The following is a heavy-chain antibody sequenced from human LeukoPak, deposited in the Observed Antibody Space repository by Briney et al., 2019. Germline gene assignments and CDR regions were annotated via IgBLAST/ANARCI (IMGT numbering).Heavy chain of an antibody. Sequence: PGGSLSLSCAASGFPFSSYNMSWVRQAPGKGLEWVSSISSSSNIDYVDSVKGRFTISRDNAKNSLYLQMNSLRDEDTAVYYCARGVHSGYDLDYWGQGTLVTVSS. CDR3: ARGVHSGYDLDY. J-gene: IGHJ4*02. D-gene: IGHD5-12*01. CDR2: ISSSSNI. CDR1: GFPFSSYN. V-gene: IGHV3-21*01.